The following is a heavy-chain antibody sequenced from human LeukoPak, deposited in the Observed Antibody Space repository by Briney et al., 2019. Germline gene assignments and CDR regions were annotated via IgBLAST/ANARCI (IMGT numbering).Heavy chain of an antibody. CDR3: ARDGGYYGSGSYSAYYFDY. Sequence: GGSLRLSCAASGFTFSSYGIHWVRQAPGKGLEWVAFTRYDGSNKYYADSVKGRFTISRDNSKNTLYLKMNSLRAEDTAVYYCARDGGYYGSGSYSAYYFDYWGQGTLVTVSS. J-gene: IGHJ4*02. CDR1: GFTFSSYG. D-gene: IGHD3-10*01. V-gene: IGHV3-30*02. CDR2: TRYDGSNK.